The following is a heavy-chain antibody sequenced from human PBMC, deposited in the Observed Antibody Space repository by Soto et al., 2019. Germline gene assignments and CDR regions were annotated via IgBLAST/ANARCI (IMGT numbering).Heavy chain of an antibody. CDR1: GGTFSSYA. CDR2: IIPIFGTA. D-gene: IGHD3-22*01. CDR3: ARDGYYYDSSGYYYYFDY. Sequence: QVQLVQSGAEVKKPGSSVKFSCKASGGTFSSYAISWVRQAPGQGLEWMGGIIPIFGTANYAQKFQGRVTITADESTSTAYMELSSLRSEDTAVYYCARDGYYYDSSGYYYYFDYWGQGTLVTVSS. V-gene: IGHV1-69*12. J-gene: IGHJ4*02.